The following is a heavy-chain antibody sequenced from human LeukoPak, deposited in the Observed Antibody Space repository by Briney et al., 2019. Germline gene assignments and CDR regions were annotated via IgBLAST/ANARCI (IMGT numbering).Heavy chain of an antibody. CDR3: AREVDYYDSSGYYSSRYFQH. D-gene: IGHD3-22*01. CDR1: GFTVSSNY. J-gene: IGHJ1*01. CDR2: IYSGGST. Sequence: GRSLRLSCAASGFTVSSNYMSWVRQAPGKGLEWVSVIYSGGSTYYADSVKGRFTISRDNSKNTLYLQMNSLRAEDTAVYYCAREVDYYDSSGYYSSRYFQHWGQGTLVTVSS. V-gene: IGHV3-53*01.